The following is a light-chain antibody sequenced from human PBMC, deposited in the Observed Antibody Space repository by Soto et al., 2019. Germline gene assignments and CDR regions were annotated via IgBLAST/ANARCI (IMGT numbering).Light chain of an antibody. Sequence: QSVLTQSPSASASLGVSVKLTCTLSSGHSSYAIAWHQQQPEKGPRYLMKLDSDGSHTKGDAIPDRFSGSSSGAERYLTISSLQSEDEADYYCQTGGTGIHVVFGGGTKLTVL. CDR2: LDSDGSH. J-gene: IGLJ2*01. V-gene: IGLV4-69*01. CDR3: QTGGTGIHVV. CDR1: SGHSSYA.